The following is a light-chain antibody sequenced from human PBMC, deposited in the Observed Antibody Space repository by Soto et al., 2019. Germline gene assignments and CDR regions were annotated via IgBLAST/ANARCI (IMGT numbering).Light chain of an antibody. CDR2: DAS. Sequence: DIQMTQSPSTLSASLGDRVNITCRSSQSISSGLAWYQQKPGKAPKVLIYDASSLQSGVPSRFSGSGSGTEFTLTIRSLQPEDFAIYYCQQYNSYSPWKCGQGNKGAIK. CDR3: QQYNSYSPWK. J-gene: IGKJ1*01. CDR1: QSISSG. V-gene: IGKV1-5*01.